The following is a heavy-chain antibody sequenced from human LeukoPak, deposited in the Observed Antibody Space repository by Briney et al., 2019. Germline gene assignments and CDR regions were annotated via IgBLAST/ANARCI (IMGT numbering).Heavy chain of an antibody. J-gene: IGHJ4*02. Sequence: GGSLRLSCAASGFTFSSYGMNWVRQAPGKGLEWVAVISYDGSNKYYADSVKGRFTISRDNSKNTLFVQMSSLRAEDTAVYYCARGEYYSDTSSYFDYWGQGTLVTV. CDR1: GFTFSSYG. D-gene: IGHD3-22*01. V-gene: IGHV3-30*03. CDR2: ISYDGSNK. CDR3: ARGEYYSDTSSYFDY.